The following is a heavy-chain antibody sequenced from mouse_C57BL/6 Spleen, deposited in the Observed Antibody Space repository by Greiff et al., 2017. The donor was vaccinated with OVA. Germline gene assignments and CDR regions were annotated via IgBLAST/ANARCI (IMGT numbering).Heavy chain of an antibody. CDR3: ARGGYKGYFDV. CDR2: IDPSDSYT. CDR1: GYTFTSYW. Sequence: VQLQQPGAELVMPGASVKLSCKASGYTFTSYWMHWVKQRPGQGLEWIGEIDPSDSYTNYNQKFKGKSTLTVDKSSSTAYMQLSSLTSEDSAVYYCARGGYKGYFDVWGTGTTVTVSS. J-gene: IGHJ1*03. V-gene: IGHV1-69*01. D-gene: IGHD3-1*01.